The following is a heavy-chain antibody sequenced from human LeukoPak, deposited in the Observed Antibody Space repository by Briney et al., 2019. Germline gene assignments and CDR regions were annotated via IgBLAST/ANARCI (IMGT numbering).Heavy chain of an antibody. CDR3: ARVKNWYFDL. CDR1: GYSISSGYY. CDR2: IYHSGST. Sequence: SETLFLTCTVSGYSISSGYYWGWIRQPPGKGLEWIGSIYHSGSTYYNPSLKSRVTISVDTSKNQFSLKLSSVTAADTAVYYCARVKNWYFDLWGRGTLVTVSS. J-gene: IGHJ2*01. V-gene: IGHV4-38-2*02.